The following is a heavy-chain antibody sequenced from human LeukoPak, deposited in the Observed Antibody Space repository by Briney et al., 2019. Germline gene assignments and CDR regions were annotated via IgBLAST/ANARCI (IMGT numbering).Heavy chain of an antibody. CDR1: GFTFSSYG. Sequence: GGSLRLSCAASGFTFSSYGMHWVRQAPGKGLEWVAVISYDGSNKYYADSVKGRFTISRDNSKNTLYLQMNSLRAEDTAVYYCAADRLRPEYSSENGDYDAFDIWGQGTMVTVSS. V-gene: IGHV3-30*03. CDR3: AADRLRPEYSSENGDYDAFDI. D-gene: IGHD4-17*01. J-gene: IGHJ3*02. CDR2: ISYDGSNK.